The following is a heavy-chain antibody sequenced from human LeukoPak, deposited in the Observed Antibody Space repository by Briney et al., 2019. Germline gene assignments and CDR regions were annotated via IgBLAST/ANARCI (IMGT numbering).Heavy chain of an antibody. CDR1: GFMFSSNW. V-gene: IGHV3-7*03. CDR3: AKEGRSLQTY. J-gene: IGHJ4*02. CDR2: IKEDGTET. Sequence: GGSLRLSCAASGFMFSSNWMSWVRLAPGKGLEWVANIKEDGTETYYVDSVKGRFTISRDNAKNSLYLQMNSLRVEDTAVYYCAKEGRSLQTYWGQGTLVIVSS. D-gene: IGHD5-24*01.